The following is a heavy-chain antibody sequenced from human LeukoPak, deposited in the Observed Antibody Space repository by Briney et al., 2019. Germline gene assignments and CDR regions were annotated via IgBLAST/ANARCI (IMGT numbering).Heavy chain of an antibody. J-gene: IGHJ6*03. CDR1: GFTFSSYG. CDR2: IRYDGSNK. D-gene: IGHD2-2*01. CDR3: AKVRPYCSSTSCFYYYYYMDV. V-gene: IGHV3-30*02. Sequence: PGGSLRLSCAASGFTFSSYGMHWVRQAPGKGLEWVAFIRYDGSNKYCADSVKGRFTISRDNSKNTLYLQMNSLRAEDTAVYYCAKVRPYCSSTSCFYYYYYMDVWGKGTTVTVSS.